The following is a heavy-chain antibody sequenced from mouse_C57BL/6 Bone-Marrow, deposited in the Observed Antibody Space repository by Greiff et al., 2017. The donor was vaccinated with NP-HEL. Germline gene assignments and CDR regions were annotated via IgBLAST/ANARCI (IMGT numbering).Heavy chain of an antibody. J-gene: IGHJ2*01. Sequence: VQLQQSGPVLVKPGASVKMSCKASGYTFTDYYMNWVKQSHGKSLEWIEVINPYNGGTSYNQKFKGKATLTVDKSSSTAYMELNSLTSEDSAVYYCARWRGIDYWGQGTTLTVSS. CDR2: INPYNGGT. CDR3: ARWRGIDY. CDR1: GYTFTDYY. V-gene: IGHV1-19*01.